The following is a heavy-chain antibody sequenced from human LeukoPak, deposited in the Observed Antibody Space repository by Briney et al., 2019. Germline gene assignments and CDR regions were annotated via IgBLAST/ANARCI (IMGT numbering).Heavy chain of an antibody. CDR3: ARAATGDTYGYYY. CDR1: GFTFSDSN. Sequence: GGSLRLSCAASGFTFSDSNMNWVRQPPGKGLEWVSYITRSSRTIYYADSVKGRFTISRDNAKSSLYLQMNSLRAEDTAVYYCARAATGDTYGYYYWGQGTLVTVSA. CDR2: ITRSSRTI. J-gene: IGHJ4*02. D-gene: IGHD5-18*01. V-gene: IGHV3-48*04.